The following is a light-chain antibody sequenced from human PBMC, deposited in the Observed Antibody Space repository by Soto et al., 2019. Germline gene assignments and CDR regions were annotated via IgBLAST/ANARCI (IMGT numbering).Light chain of an antibody. Sequence: IVLTQSPGTLSLSPGEGATLSCRASQSVSTNLAWYQQKPGQAPRLLFYDASNRATGIPARFSGSGSGTDFTLTISSLEPEDFAVYYCQQCGNWPPITFGQGTRLEIK. V-gene: IGKV3-11*01. CDR2: DAS. CDR1: QSVSTN. J-gene: IGKJ5*01. CDR3: QQCGNWPPIT.